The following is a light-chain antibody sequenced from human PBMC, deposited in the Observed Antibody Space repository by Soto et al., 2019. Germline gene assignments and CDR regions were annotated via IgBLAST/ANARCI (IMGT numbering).Light chain of an antibody. J-gene: IGKJ5*01. V-gene: IGKV1-39*01. CDR1: ESIARH. CDR3: QPTYSTLSIT. Sequence: DIQMTQSPSSLSASVGDRVTITCRASESIARHLNWYQQKPGKAPKLLIYAASRLQNGVPSRFRGGGSGTDFPLTISNLQPEDFATYYCQPTYSTLSITFGQGTRLEIK. CDR2: AAS.